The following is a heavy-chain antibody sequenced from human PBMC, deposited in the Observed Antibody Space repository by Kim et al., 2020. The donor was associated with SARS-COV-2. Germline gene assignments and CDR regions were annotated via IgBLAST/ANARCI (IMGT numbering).Heavy chain of an antibody. D-gene: IGHD1-7*01. J-gene: IGHJ4*02. CDR3: AKEEASRNFHFIDY. CDR1: GFTFSSYA. Sequence: GGSLRLSCAVSGFTFSSYAMSWVRQAPGKGLEWVSAISGSGGSTYYADSVKGRFTISRDNSKNTLYLQMNSLRAEDTAVYYCAKEEASRNFHFIDYWGQGTLVTVSS. V-gene: IGHV3-23*01. CDR2: ISGSGGST.